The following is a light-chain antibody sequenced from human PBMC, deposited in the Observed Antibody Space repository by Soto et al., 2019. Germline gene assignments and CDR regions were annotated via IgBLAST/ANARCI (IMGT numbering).Light chain of an antibody. Sequence: EIVLTQSPATLSLSPGERATLSCGASQSVSSGYLAWYQQKPGLAPRLLISDASSRATGIPDRFSGSGSGTDFTLTISRLETEDFAVYYCQQYGNSPLTFGGGTKVEIK. CDR1: QSVSSGY. CDR2: DAS. CDR3: QQYGNSPLT. V-gene: IGKV3D-20*01. J-gene: IGKJ4*01.